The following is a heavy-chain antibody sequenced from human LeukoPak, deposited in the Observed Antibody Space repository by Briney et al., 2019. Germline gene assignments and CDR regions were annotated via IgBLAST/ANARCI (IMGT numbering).Heavy chain of an antibody. Sequence: GGSLRLSCTVSGFTVSSDSMSWVRQAPGKGLEWVSFIYSGGSTHYSDSVKGRFTISRDNSKNTLYLQMNSLRAEDTAVYYCARESHYYDPGAFDIWGQGTMVTVSS. CDR3: ARESHYYDPGAFDI. CDR2: IYSGGST. CDR1: GFTVSSDS. V-gene: IGHV3-53*05. D-gene: IGHD3-22*01. J-gene: IGHJ3*02.